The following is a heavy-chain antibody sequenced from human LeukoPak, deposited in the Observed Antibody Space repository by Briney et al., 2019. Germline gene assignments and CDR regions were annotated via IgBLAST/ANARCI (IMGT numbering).Heavy chain of an antibody. Sequence: GGSLRLSCAASGFTFSSYWMGWVRQAPGKGLEWVANIKQDGSEKYYVDSVKGRFTISRDNAKNSLYLQMNSLRAEDTATYYCAKDQYSGSPYYFDYWGQGTLVTVSS. CDR2: IKQDGSEK. V-gene: IGHV3-7*03. D-gene: IGHD1-26*01. CDR1: GFTFSSYW. CDR3: AKDQYSGSPYYFDY. J-gene: IGHJ4*02.